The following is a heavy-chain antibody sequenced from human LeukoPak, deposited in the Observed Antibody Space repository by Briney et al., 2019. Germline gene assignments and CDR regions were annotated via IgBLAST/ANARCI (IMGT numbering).Heavy chain of an antibody. J-gene: IGHJ4*02. D-gene: IGHD1-26*01. CDR1: GGSISNYY. V-gene: IGHV4-59*12. CDR2: IYYTGGT. Sequence: PSETLSLTCTVSGGSISNYYWTWIRQPPGKGLEWIGYIYYTGGTHYNPSLKSRVTISVDTFKNQFSLNLYSVTAADTAIYYCSRESGAFCPFGYWGQGTLVIVPP. CDR3: SRESGAFCPFGY.